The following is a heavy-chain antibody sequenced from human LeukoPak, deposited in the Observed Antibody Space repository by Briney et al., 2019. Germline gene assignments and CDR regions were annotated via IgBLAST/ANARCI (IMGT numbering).Heavy chain of an antibody. V-gene: IGHV4-4*07. CDR1: GGSISSYY. D-gene: IGHD2-15*01. CDR3: ARGYCGGGSCPHDY. Sequence: PSETLSLTCTVSGGSISSYYWSWIRQPAGKGLEWIGRIYTSGSTNYNPSLKSRVTMSVDTSKNQFSLKLSSVTAADTAVYYCARGYCGGGSCPHDYWGQGTLVTVSS. J-gene: IGHJ4*02. CDR2: IYTSGST.